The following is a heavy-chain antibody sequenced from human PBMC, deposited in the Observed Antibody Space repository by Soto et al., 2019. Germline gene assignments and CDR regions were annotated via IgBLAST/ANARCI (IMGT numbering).Heavy chain of an antibody. Sequence: PGGSLRLSCAASRFTFSNFAINWVRQAPGKGLEWVSGISDSGGSTYYADSVKGRFTISRDNSKNTVYLQMNSLRAEDTAVYYCGRSGLAARPVDYWGPGTLVTVSS. CDR2: ISDSGGST. J-gene: IGHJ4*02. D-gene: IGHD6-6*01. V-gene: IGHV3-23*01. CDR1: RFTFSNFA. CDR3: GRSGLAARPVDY.